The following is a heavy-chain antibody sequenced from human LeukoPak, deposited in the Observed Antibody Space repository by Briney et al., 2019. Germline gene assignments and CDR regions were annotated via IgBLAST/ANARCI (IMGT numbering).Heavy chain of an antibody. J-gene: IGHJ4*02. CDR1: GGSFSSGDYY. Sequence: SDTLSLTCTVSGGSFSSGDYYWSWIPQPQGKDLMWLGNIYTGGSTYSNPSHNSRATITVNTTSTEFPLTLSSVTAADTAVYYCARVVPAAMIFGYWGQGTLVTVSS. CDR3: ARVVPAAMIFGY. CDR2: IYTGGST. D-gene: IGHD2-2*01. V-gene: IGHV4-30-4*02.